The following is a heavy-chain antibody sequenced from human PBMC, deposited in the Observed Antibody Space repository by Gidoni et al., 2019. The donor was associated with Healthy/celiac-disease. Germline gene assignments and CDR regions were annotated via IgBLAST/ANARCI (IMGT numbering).Heavy chain of an antibody. D-gene: IGHD2-21*02. Sequence: EVQLVVSGGGLVKPGGSRRLSCAASGFPFSSYSMNWVRQAQGKGLEWVSSISSSSSYIYYADSVKGRFTISRDNAKNSLYLQMNSLRAEDTAVYYCARDGIVVVTDPDAFDIWGQGTMVTVSS. V-gene: IGHV3-21*01. J-gene: IGHJ3*02. CDR2: ISSSSSYI. CDR3: ARDGIVVVTDPDAFDI. CDR1: GFPFSSYS.